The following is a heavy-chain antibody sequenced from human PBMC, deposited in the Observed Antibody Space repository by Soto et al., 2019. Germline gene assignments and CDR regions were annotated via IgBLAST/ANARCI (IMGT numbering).Heavy chain of an antibody. J-gene: IGHJ6*02. CDR3: AKVGYSSSSFGMDV. V-gene: IGHV3-74*01. D-gene: IGHD6-13*01. CDR2: INSSGGST. Sequence: GGSLRLSCAASGFTFDKYWMHWVRQTPGKGLVWVSSINSSGGSTDSADSVKGRFTISRDNSKNTLYLQMNSLRAEDTAVYYCAKVGYSSSSFGMDVWGQGTTVTVSS. CDR1: GFTFDKYW.